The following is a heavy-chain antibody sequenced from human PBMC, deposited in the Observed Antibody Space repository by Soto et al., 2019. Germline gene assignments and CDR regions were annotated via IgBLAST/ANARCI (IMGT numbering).Heavy chain of an antibody. Sequence: GGSLRRSCAASGFTFSSYGMHWVRQAPGKGLEWVAVIWYDGSNKYYADSVKGRFTISRDNSKNTLYLQMKRLRAEDTALYYCAKDWTRGSGGYPDYFDYWGQGTLVTVSS. V-gene: IGHV3-33*06. CDR3: AKDWTRGSGGYPDYFDY. J-gene: IGHJ4*02. CDR1: GFTFSSYG. CDR2: IWYDGSNK. D-gene: IGHD3-10*01.